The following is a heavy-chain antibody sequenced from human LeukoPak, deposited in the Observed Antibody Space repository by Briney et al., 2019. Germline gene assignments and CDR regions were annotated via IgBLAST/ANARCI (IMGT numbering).Heavy chain of an antibody. J-gene: IGHJ4*02. CDR3: ARERVEYLRDGVFDY. Sequence: SETLSLTCAVYGGSFSDYSWSWIRQPPGKGLEWIGEINHSGGTNHNPSLMSRVIMSVDTSKNQFSLKVSSVTAADTAAYYCARERVEYLRDGVFDYWGQGALVTVSS. CDR1: GGSFSDYS. D-gene: IGHD5-24*01. V-gene: IGHV4-34*01. CDR2: INHSGGT.